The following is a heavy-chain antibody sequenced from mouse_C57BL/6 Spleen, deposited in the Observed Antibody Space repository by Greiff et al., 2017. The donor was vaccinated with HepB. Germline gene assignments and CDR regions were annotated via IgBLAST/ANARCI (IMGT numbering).Heavy chain of an antibody. CDR2: IYPRSGNT. Sequence: QVQLQQSGAELARPGASVKLSCKASGYTFTSYGISWVKQRTGQGLEWIGDIYPRSGNTDYNEKFKGKATLTADKSSSTAYIELRSLTSEAAAVYFCARYKYGSPPKAMDYWGQGTSVTVSS. V-gene: IGHV1-81*01. CDR1: GYTFTSYG. D-gene: IGHD1-1*01. J-gene: IGHJ4*01. CDR3: ARYKYGSPPKAMDY.